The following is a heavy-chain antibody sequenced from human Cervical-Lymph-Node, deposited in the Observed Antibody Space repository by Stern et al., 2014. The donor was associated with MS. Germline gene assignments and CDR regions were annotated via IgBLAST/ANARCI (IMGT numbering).Heavy chain of an antibody. CDR3: AREIAGRRFED. CDR2: IHTVGTT. V-gene: IGHV3-66*01. J-gene: IGHJ4*02. D-gene: IGHD6-6*01. Sequence: EAQLVESGGGFVKPGGSLRLSCEASGFPIGASYMNWVRPAPGKGLEWVSRIHTVGTTHYADSVKGRFTISRANAKNALYLQMDRLTVEDTAVYYCAREIAGRRFEDWGRGTLVAVSP. CDR1: GFPIGASY.